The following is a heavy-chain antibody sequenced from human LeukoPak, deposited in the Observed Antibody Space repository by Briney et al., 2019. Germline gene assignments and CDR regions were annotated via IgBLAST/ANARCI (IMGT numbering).Heavy chain of an antibody. V-gene: IGHV4-30-2*01. D-gene: IGHD2-2*01. CDR2: IYHSGST. J-gene: IGHJ4*02. CDR3: ARESDCSSTSCYFDY. Sequence: SQTVSLTCGVSGGTISSGGYSWSWIRQPPGKGLEWIGYIYHSGSTYYNPSLKSRVTISVDRSKNQFSLKLSSVTAADTAVYYCARESDCSSTSCYFDYWGQGTLVTVSS. CDR1: GGTISSGGYS.